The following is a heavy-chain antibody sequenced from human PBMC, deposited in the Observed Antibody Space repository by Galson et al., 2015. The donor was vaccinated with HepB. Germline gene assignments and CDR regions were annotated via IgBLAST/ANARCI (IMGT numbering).Heavy chain of an antibody. D-gene: IGHD3-10*01. CDR3: ARGMGYYYGSGSYYNGDWFDP. Sequence: SVKVSCKASGYTFTSYDINWVRQATGQGLEWMGWMNPNSGNTGYAQKFQGRVTMTRNTSISTAYMELSSLRSEDTAVYYCARGMGYYYGSGSYYNGDWFDPWGQGTLVTVSS. CDR2: MNPNSGNT. J-gene: IGHJ5*02. CDR1: GYTFTSYD. V-gene: IGHV1-8*01.